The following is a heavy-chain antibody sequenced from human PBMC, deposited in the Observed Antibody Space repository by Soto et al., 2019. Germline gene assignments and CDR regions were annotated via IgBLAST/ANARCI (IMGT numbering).Heavy chain of an antibody. Sequence: QVQLVESGGGVVQPGRSLQLSCVASGFTFSNFAMHWVRQAPGKGLEWLSIITYDGSEEYYADSVEGRFTISRDNSTSTLFLQMNSLRFEDTVMYYCANPGVEAGVFNIWGQGTMVTVSS. CDR3: ANPGVEAGVFNI. J-gene: IGHJ3*02. D-gene: IGHD2-8*01. V-gene: IGHV3-30*18. CDR1: GFTFSNFA. CDR2: ITYDGSEE.